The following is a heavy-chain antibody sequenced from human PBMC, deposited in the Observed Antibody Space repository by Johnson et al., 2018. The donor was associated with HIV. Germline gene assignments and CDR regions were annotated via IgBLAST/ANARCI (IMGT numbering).Heavy chain of an antibody. V-gene: IGHV3-30*04. CDR2: ISYDGSNK. CDR3: AREQYGGNSNAGDGFDI. Sequence: QVQLVESGGGVVQPGGSLRLSCAASGFTFSSYAMHWVRQAPGKGLEWVAVISYDGSNKYYADSVKGRFTISRDNAKNSLYLQMNSLRAEDTAVYYCAREQYGGNSNAGDGFDIWGQGTMVTVSS. D-gene: IGHD4-23*01. J-gene: IGHJ3*02. CDR1: GFTFSSYA.